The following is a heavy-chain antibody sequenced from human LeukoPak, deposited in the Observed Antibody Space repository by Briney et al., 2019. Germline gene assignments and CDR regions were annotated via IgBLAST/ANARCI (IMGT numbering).Heavy chain of an antibody. CDR3: ARGDDSSGYYSGYFDY. Sequence: PGGSLRLSCAASGFTFSSYWMHWVRQAPGKGLVWVSRINSDGSSTNYADSVKGRFTITRDNTKNTQYMQMNSLRAEDTAVYYCARGDDSSGYYSGYFDYWGQGTLVTVSS. D-gene: IGHD3-22*01. CDR1: GFTFSSYW. J-gene: IGHJ4*02. CDR2: INSDGSST. V-gene: IGHV3-74*01.